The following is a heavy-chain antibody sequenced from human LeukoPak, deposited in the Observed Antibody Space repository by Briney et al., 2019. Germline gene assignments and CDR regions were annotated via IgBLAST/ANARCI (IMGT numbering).Heavy chain of an antibody. V-gene: IGHV4-4*07. CDR3: AGDSPDGYTSGHYYYYLDV. Sequence: SETLSLTCTVSGGSLSRFYWAWIRQPAGRGLEWIGRIHSGGTTNYNPSLESRLTFSLDTSQNQFSLKLNSVTAADTAVYYCAGDSPDGYTSGHYYYYLDVWGKGTTVTVSS. CDR1: GGSLSRFY. J-gene: IGHJ6*03. CDR2: IHSGGTT. D-gene: IGHD5-18*01.